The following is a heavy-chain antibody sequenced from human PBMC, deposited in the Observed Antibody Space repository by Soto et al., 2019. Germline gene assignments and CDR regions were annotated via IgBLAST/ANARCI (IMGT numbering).Heavy chain of an antibody. CDR3: AHRSYYGSGSLDY. CDR1: GFSLSTSGVG. Sequence: QITLKESGPTLVKPTQTLTLTCTFSGFSLSTSGVGVGWIRQPPGKALECLALIYWDDDKRYSSSLKSRLTIPKETPKNPVVLIMTHMDPVDTATYFCAHRSYYGSGSLDYWGQGTLVTVSS. CDR2: IYWDDDK. V-gene: IGHV2-5*02. J-gene: IGHJ4*02. D-gene: IGHD3-10*01.